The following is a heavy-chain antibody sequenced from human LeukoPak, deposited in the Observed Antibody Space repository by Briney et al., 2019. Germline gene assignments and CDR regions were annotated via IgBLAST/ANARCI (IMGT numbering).Heavy chain of an antibody. CDR2: IKQDGTET. J-gene: IGHJ4*02. V-gene: IGHV3-7*01. D-gene: IGHD6-19*01. Sequence: GGSLRLSCVASGLTFNRYRMSWLRQVPGKGLEWVANIKQDGTETHYVDSVKGRFTISRDNAKSSLYLQMNSLRAEDTAVYYCVRDSSGWYYFDYWGQGTLVAVSS. CDR1: GLTFNRYR. CDR3: VRDSSGWYYFDY.